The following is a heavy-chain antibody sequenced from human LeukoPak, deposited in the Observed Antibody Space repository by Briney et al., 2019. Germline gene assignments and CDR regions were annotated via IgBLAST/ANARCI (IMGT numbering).Heavy chain of an antibody. CDR1: GGSISSGDYY. Sequence: PSETLSLTCTVSGGSISSGDYYWSWIRQPPGKGLEWIGYIYYSGSTYYNPSLKSRVTISVDTSKNQFSLKLSSVTAADTAVYYCAREASYDYVWGSYRPCAFDIWGQGTMVTVSS. D-gene: IGHD3-16*02. V-gene: IGHV4-30-4*01. J-gene: IGHJ3*02. CDR2: IYYSGST. CDR3: AREASYDYVWGSYRPCAFDI.